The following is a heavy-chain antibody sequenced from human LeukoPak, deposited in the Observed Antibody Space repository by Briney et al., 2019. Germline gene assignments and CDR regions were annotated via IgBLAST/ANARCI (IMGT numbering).Heavy chain of an antibody. CDR2: IYHSRST. CDR1: GGSITSGGYS. CDR3: ARAVGYCTSTSCSNLILDV. V-gene: IGHV4-30-2*01. J-gene: IGHJ6*04. Sequence: SETLSLTCAVSGGSITSGGYSWSWIPQPPGKGLEWIGYIYHSRSTHYNPSLKSRLTISVDRSKNQFSLKLSSVTAADTAVYYCARAVGYCTSTSCSNLILDVWGKGTTVTVSS. D-gene: IGHD2-2*01.